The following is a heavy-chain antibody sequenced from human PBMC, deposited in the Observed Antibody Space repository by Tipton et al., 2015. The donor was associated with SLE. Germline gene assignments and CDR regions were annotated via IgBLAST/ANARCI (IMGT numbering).Heavy chain of an antibody. J-gene: IGHJ3*01. CDR2: IYYSGST. CDR3: ARDGIAAAGTEG. Sequence: TLSLTCTVSGGSISSYYWGWIRQPPGKGLEWIGSIYYSGSTYYNPSLKSRVTISVDTSKNQFSLKLSSVTAADTAVYYCARDGIAAAGTEGWGQGTMVTVSS. CDR1: GGSISSYY. V-gene: IGHV4-39*07. D-gene: IGHD6-13*01.